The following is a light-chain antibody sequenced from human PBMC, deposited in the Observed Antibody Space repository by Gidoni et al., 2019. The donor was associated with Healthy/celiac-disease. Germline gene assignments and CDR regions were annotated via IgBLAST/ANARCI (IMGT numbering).Light chain of an antibody. CDR1: QSVLYSSNNKNY. Sequence: DIVLTQAPDSLAVSLGERATINCKSSQSVLYSSNNKNYLAWYQQKPGQPPKLLIYWASTRESGVPDRFSGSRSGTDFTLTSSSLQAEDVAVYYCQQYYSAPFTFGPGTKVDIK. V-gene: IGKV4-1*01. CDR3: QQYYSAPFT. J-gene: IGKJ3*01. CDR2: WAS.